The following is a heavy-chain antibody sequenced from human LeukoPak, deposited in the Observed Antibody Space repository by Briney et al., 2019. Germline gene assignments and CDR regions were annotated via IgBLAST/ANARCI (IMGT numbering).Heavy chain of an antibody. CDR1: GFAFSSYG. CDR3: AKDRLYSSSWLWGEFDY. Sequence: GGSLRLSCAASGFAFSSYGMHWVRQAPGKGLEWVAFIRYDGSNKYYADSVKGRFTISRDNSKNTLYLQMNSLRAEDTAVYYCAKDRLYSSSWLWGEFDYWGQGTPVTVSS. J-gene: IGHJ4*02. D-gene: IGHD6-13*01. V-gene: IGHV3-30*02. CDR2: IRYDGSNK.